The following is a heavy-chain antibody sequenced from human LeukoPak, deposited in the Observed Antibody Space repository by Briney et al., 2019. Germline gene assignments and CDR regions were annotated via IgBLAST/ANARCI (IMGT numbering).Heavy chain of an antibody. V-gene: IGHV4-59*01. CDR3: ARGGSYYDY. J-gene: IGHJ4*02. D-gene: IGHD1-26*01. CDR1: GGSISSYY. CDR2: IYYSGST. Sequence: SETLSLTCTVSGGSISSYYWSWIRQPPGKGLEWIGYIYYSGSTNYNPSLKSRPTISVGTSKNQFSLKLSSVTAADTAVYYCARGGSYYDYWGQGTLVTVSS.